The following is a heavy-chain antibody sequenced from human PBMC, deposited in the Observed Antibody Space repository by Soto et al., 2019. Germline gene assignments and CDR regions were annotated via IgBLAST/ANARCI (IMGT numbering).Heavy chain of an antibody. J-gene: IGHJ6*02. V-gene: IGHV3-48*02. CDR3: ARSELGRAGYYGMDV. CDR1: GFTFSSYS. D-gene: IGHD3-10*01. Sequence: GGSLRLSCAASGFTFSSYSMNWVRQAPGKGLEWVSYISSSSSTIYYADSVKGRFTISRDNAKNSLYLQMNSLRDEDTAVYYCARSELGRAGYYGMDVWGQGTTVTVSS. CDR2: ISSSSSTI.